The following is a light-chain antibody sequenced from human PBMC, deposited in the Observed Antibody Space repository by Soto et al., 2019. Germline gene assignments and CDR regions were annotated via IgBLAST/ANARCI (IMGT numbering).Light chain of an antibody. J-gene: IGKJ5*01. V-gene: IGKV3-20*01. CDR1: QSVTNNY. CDR3: QQYSTSAIT. CDR2: GAS. Sequence: EIVLTQSPGTLSSSPGGRATLSCRASQSVTNNYLAWYQQKRGQAPRLLIWGASIRAADLPDRFSGGGSGTDFTLTISRLEPEDFAVYYCQQYSTSAITFGQGTRLEIK.